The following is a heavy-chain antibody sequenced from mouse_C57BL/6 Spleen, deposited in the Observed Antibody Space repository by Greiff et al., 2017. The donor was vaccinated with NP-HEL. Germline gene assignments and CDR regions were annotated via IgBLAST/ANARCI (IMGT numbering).Heavy chain of an antibody. V-gene: IGHV1-20*01. J-gene: IGHJ4*01. CDR2: INPYNGDT. CDR3: ARWGGSSYDYAMDY. CDR1: GYSFTGYF. Sequence: VHVKQSGPELVKPGDSVKISCKASGYSFTGYFMNWVMQSHGKSLEWIGRINPYNGDTFYNQKFKGKATLTVDKSSSTAHMELRSLTSEDSAVYYCARWGGSSYDYAMDYWGQGTSVTVSS. D-gene: IGHD1-1*01.